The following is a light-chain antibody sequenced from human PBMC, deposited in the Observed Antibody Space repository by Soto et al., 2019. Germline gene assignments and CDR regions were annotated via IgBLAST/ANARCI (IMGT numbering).Light chain of an antibody. CDR1: QGISSA. J-gene: IGKJ4*01. Sequence: AIQLTQSPSSLSASVGDRVTITCRASQGISSALAWYQQKPGKSPNLLIYDVSSLESGVPSRFSGSGSGTDFTLTNSSLQPEDFATYYCQQFNTYPALTFGGGTKVEIK. CDR2: DVS. CDR3: QQFNTYPALT. V-gene: IGKV1-13*02.